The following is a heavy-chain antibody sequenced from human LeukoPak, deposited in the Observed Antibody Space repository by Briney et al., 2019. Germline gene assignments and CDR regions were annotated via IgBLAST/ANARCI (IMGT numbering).Heavy chain of an antibody. CDR1: GYTFTGYY. J-gene: IGHJ4*02. Sequence: ASVKVSCKASGYTFTGYYMHWLRQAPGQGLEWMAWFNPNSGGTNYARGFQGRVTMTRDTSISTAYMELSGLGSDDTAVYYCARGLCTGGSCYPYDYWGQGTLVTVSS. D-gene: IGHD2-15*01. CDR3: ARGLCTGGSCYPYDY. CDR2: FNPNSGGT. V-gene: IGHV1-2*02.